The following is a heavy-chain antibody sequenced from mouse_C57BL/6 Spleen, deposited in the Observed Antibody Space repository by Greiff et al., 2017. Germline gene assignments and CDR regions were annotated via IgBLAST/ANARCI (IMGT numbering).Heavy chain of an antibody. CDR3: AREAVVGRYFDY. Sequence: VQLQQPGAELVRPGSSVKLSCKASGYTFTSYWMHWVKQRPIQGLEWIGNIDPSDSETHYNQKFKDKATLTVDKSSSTAYMQLSSLTSEDSAVYYWAREAVVGRYFDYWGQGTTLPVSS. J-gene: IGHJ2*01. CDR2: IDPSDSET. D-gene: IGHD1-1*01. CDR1: GYTFTSYW. V-gene: IGHV1-52*01.